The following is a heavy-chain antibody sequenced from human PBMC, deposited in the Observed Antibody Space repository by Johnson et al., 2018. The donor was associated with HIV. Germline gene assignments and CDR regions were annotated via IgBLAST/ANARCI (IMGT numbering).Heavy chain of an antibody. CDR3: ALDPRIVGSHGEAFDI. CDR2: IKSKTDGETT. D-gene: IGHD1-26*01. CDR1: GFTFSNAW. J-gene: IGHJ3*02. V-gene: IGHV3-15*01. Sequence: VQLVESGGGLVKPGESLRLSCAASGFTFSNAWMSWVRQAPGKGLEWVGRIKSKTDGETTDYAAPVKGRFTISRDDSKNTLNLQMNSLRAEDTAVYYCALDPRIVGSHGEAFDIWGQGTVVTVSS.